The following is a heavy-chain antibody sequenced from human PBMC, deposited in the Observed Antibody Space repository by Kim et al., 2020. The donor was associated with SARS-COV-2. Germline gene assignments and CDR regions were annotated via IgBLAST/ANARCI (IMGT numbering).Heavy chain of an antibody. CDR1: GFTFSSYA. Sequence: GGSLRLSCAASGFTFSSYAMSWVRQAPGKGLEWVSAISGSGGSTYYADSVKGRFTISRDNSKNTLYLQMNSLRAEDTAVYYCAKGAPRDGITIFGVVIIWYFDYSGQGTLVTVSS. J-gene: IGHJ4*02. V-gene: IGHV3-23*01. CDR2: ISGSGGST. D-gene: IGHD3-3*01. CDR3: AKGAPRDGITIFGVVIIWYFDY.